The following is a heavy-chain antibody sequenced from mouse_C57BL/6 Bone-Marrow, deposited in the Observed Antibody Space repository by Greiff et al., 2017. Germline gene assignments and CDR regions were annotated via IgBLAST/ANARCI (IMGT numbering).Heavy chain of an antibody. CDR3: VPSCMTDARDY. D-gene: IGHD2-10*02. J-gene: IGHJ4*01. CDR1: GFTFNTYA. CDR2: LRSKSSNYAT. Sequence: EVKLVESGGGLVQPKGSLKLSCAASGFTFNTYAMHWVRQAPGKGLEWVARLRSKSSNYATYYADSVKDRFTISRDDSQSMLYLQMNNLKTEDTAMYYCVPSCMTDARDYWGQGTSVTVSA. V-gene: IGHV10-3*01.